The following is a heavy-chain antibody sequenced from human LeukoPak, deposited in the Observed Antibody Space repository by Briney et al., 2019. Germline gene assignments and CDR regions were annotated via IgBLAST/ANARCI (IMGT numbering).Heavy chain of an antibody. CDR3: AKGPYCYGSGRPNYYYYGMDV. V-gene: IGHV3-9*01. D-gene: IGHD3-10*01. Sequence: GGSLRLSCAASGFTFDDYAMHWVRQAPGKGLEWVSGISWNSGSIGYADSVKGRFTISRDNAKNSLYLQMNSLGAEDTALYYCAKGPYCYGSGRPNYYYYGMDVWGQGTTVTVSS. CDR2: ISWNSGSI. CDR1: GFTFDDYA. J-gene: IGHJ6*02.